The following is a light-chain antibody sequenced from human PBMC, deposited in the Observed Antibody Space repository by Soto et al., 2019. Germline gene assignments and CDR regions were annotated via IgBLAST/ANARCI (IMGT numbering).Light chain of an antibody. CDR2: GNS. Sequence: QPVLTQPPSVSGAPGQRVTISCTGSSSNIGAGYDVHWYQQLPGTAPKLLIYGNSNRPSGVPDRFSGSKPGTSASLAITGLQAEDEADYYCQSYDSSLSGWVFGGGTKVTVL. V-gene: IGLV1-40*01. CDR3: QSYDSSLSGWV. J-gene: IGLJ3*02. CDR1: SSNIGAGYD.